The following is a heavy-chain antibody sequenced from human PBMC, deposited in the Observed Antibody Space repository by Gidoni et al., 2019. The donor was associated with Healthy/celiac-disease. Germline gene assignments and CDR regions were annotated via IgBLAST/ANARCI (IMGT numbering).Heavy chain of an antibody. V-gene: IGHV3-74*01. CDR3: ARVLRSSSWYLDP. Sequence: EVQLVESGGCLVQPGGSLRLSCAASRFTFSSYWMHWVRQAPGKGLVWDSRINSDGSSTSYADSVKGRFTISRDNAKNTLYLQMNSLRAEDTAVYYCARVLRSSSWYLDPWGQGTLVTVSS. D-gene: IGHD6-13*01. CDR1: RFTFSSYW. CDR2: INSDGSST. J-gene: IGHJ5*02.